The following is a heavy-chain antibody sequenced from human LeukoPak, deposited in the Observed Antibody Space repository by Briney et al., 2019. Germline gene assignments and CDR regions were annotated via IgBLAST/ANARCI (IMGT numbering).Heavy chain of an antibody. J-gene: IGHJ4*02. CDR2: ISSSSSYI. Sequence: GGALRLSCAASGCTFSSYSMNWVRQAPGKGLEWVSSISSSSSYIYYADSVKGRFTISRDNAKNSLYLQMNSLRAEDTAVYYCARDDYVWDFDYWGQGTLVTVSS. V-gene: IGHV3-21*01. D-gene: IGHD3-16*01. CDR1: GCTFSSYS. CDR3: ARDDYVWDFDY.